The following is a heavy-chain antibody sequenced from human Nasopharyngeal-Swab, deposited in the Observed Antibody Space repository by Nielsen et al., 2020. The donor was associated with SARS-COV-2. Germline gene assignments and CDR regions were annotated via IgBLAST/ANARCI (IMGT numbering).Heavy chain of an antibody. CDR2: IIPIFGTA. J-gene: IGHJ6*03. V-gene: IGHV1-69*13. CDR3: ARALLRYFDWLLSPNYYYYMDV. CDR1: GGTFSSYA. D-gene: IGHD3-9*01. Sequence: SVKVSCKASGGTFSSYAIIWVRQTPGQGLEWMGGIIPIFGTANYAQKFQGRVTITADESTSTAYMELSSLRSEDTAVYYCARALLRYFDWLLSPNYYYYMDVWGKGTTVTVSS.